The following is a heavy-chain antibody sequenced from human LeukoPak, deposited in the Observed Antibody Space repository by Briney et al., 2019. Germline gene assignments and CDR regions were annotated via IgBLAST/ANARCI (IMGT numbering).Heavy chain of an antibody. V-gene: IGHV4-4*07. Sequence: SETLSLTCTVSGASILSYYWAWFRQPAGKGLEWIGRIYSIGSTNYNPSLKSRVTMSVDTSKNQFSLKLSSVTAADTAVYYCARGRNYDILTGYHYYYGMDVWGQGTTVTVSS. D-gene: IGHD3-9*01. CDR3: ARGRNYDILTGYHYYYGMDV. CDR1: GASILSYY. J-gene: IGHJ6*02. CDR2: IYSIGST.